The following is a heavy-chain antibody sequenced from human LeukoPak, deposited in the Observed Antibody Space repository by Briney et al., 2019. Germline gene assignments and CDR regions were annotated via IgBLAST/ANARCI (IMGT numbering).Heavy chain of an antibody. CDR1: GGTFSSYA. CDR3: APPGIAAAPSPHIDY. D-gene: IGHD6-13*01. V-gene: IGHV1-69*13. CDR2: IIPIFGTA. J-gene: IGHJ4*02. Sequence: SVKVSCKASGGTFSSYAISWVRQAPGQGLEWMGGIIPIFGTANYAQKFQGRVTITADESTSTAYMELSSLSSEDTAVSYCAPPGIAAAPSPHIDYWGQGTLVTVSS.